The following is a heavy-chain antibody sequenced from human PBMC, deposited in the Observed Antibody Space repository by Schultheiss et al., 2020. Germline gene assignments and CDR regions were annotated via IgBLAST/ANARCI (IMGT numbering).Heavy chain of an antibody. CDR1: GGSISSGGYY. Sequence: SETLSLTCTVSGGSISSGGYYWSWIRQHPGKGLEWIGYIYYSGSTYYNPSLKSRVTISVDTSKNQFSLKLSSVTAADTAVYYCARLPTVWGSYRYYFDYWGQGTLVTSP. D-gene: IGHD3-16*02. CDR2: IYYSGST. J-gene: IGHJ4*02. V-gene: IGHV4-31*03. CDR3: ARLPTVWGSYRYYFDY.